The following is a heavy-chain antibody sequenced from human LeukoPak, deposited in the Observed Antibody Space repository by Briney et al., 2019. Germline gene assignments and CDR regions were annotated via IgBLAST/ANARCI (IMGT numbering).Heavy chain of an antibody. CDR3: ARGGDDLVDSRTQLDY. J-gene: IGHJ4*02. Sequence: ASVKVSCKASGYTFTSYDISWVRQAPGQGLEWMGWISTYNGHTNYAQKLQDRVTMTTDTSTSTAYMDLRSLTSDDTAVYFCARGGDDLVDSRTQLDYWGQGTLVTVSS. V-gene: IGHV1-18*01. CDR2: ISTYNGHT. D-gene: IGHD3-22*01. CDR1: GYTFTSYD.